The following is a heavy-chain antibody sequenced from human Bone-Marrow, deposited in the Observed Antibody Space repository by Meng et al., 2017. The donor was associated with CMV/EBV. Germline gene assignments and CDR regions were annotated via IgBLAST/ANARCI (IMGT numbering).Heavy chain of an antibody. J-gene: IGHJ4*02. D-gene: IGHD3-10*01. Sequence: GGSLRLSCYVSRGSMSGYYWSWVRQAPGKGLEWVANIKQDGSEKYYVDSVKGRFTISRDNAKNSLYLQMNSLRVEDTAVYFCARGGFGRPLDHWGQGTLVTVSS. V-gene: IGHV3-7*03. CDR2: IKQDGSEK. CDR3: ARGGFGRPLDH. CDR1: RGSMSGYY.